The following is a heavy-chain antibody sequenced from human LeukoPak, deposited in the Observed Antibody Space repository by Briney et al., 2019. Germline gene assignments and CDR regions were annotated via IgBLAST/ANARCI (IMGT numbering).Heavy chain of an antibody. CDR3: ARDHGGGGLRGFDY. Sequence: ASVKVSCKASGYTFTGYYMHWVRQAPGQGLEWMGWINPNSGGTNYAQKFQGRVTMTRDTSISTAYMELSRLRSEDTAVYYCARDHGGGGLRGFDYWGQGTLVTVSS. D-gene: IGHD2-21*01. CDR1: GYTFTGYY. V-gene: IGHV1-2*02. CDR2: INPNSGGT. J-gene: IGHJ4*02.